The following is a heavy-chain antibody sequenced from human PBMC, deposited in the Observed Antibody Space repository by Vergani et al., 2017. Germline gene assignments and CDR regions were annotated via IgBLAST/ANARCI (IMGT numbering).Heavy chain of an antibody. CDR2: ISYDGSNK. CDR1: GFTFSSYA. Sequence: VQLLESGGDLVQPGGSLRLSCAASGFTFSSYAMHWVRQAPGKGLEWVAVISYDGSNKYYADSVKGRFTISRDNSKNTLYLQMNSLRAEDTAVYYCARSHYDFWSGYYRGYYYYMDVWGKGTTVTVSS. D-gene: IGHD3-3*01. CDR3: ARSHYDFWSGYYRGYYYYMDV. V-gene: IGHV3-30-3*01. J-gene: IGHJ6*03.